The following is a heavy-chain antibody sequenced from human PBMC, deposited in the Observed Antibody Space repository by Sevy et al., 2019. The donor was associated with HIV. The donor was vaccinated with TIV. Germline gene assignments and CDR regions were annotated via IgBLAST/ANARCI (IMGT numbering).Heavy chain of an antibody. Sequence: GGSLRLSCSASGFTFSSYAMHWVRQAPGKGLEYVSAISSNGGSTYYADSVKGRFTISRDNSKNTLYLQMSSLRAEDTAVYYCVKGGAPTYYYDSSGYYYPNAFDYWGQGTLVTVSS. CDR3: VKGGAPTYYYDSSGYYYPNAFDY. V-gene: IGHV3-64D*06. J-gene: IGHJ4*02. D-gene: IGHD3-22*01. CDR2: ISSNGGST. CDR1: GFTFSSYA.